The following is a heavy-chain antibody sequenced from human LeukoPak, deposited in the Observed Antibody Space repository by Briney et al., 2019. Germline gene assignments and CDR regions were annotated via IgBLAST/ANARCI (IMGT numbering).Heavy chain of an antibody. Sequence: PGGSLRLSCAASGFTFSSYAMSWVRQAPGKGLEWVSAISGSGGSTYYADSVKGRFTISRDNSKNTLYLQMNSLRAEDTAVYYCAKALRPRSSNGVPGFFGFDYWGQGTLVTVSS. D-gene: IGHD2-2*01. V-gene: IGHV3-23*01. CDR3: AKALRPRSSNGVPGFFGFDY. CDR2: ISGSGGST. J-gene: IGHJ4*02. CDR1: GFTFSSYA.